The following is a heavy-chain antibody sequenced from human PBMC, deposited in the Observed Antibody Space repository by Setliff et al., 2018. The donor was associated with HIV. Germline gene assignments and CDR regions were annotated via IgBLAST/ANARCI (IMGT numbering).Heavy chain of an antibody. J-gene: IGHJ6*02. CDR1: GGSFSGYY. CDR2: INHSGST. D-gene: IGHD3-10*01. CDR3: ARDRLWFGEDYYYYGMDV. V-gene: IGHV4-34*01. Sequence: PSETLSLTCDVYGGSFSGYYWSWIRQPPGKGLEWIGEINHSGSTNYNPSLKSRVTISVDTFKNQFSLKLSSVTAADTAVYYCARDRLWFGEDYYYYGMDVWGQGTTGTSP.